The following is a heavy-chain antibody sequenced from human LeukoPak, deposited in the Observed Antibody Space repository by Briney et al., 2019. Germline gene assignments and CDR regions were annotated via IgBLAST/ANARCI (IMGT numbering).Heavy chain of an antibody. CDR1: GFTFGSYA. Sequence: PGGSPRLSCVASGFTFGSYAMSWVRQAPGKGLEWVSLINGSGGTTYYADSVKGRFTISRDNSKNTLYLQMNSLRAEDTAIYYCASWVEMITVDAFDIWGQGTLVTVSS. CDR3: ASWVEMITVDAFDI. CDR2: INGSGGTT. D-gene: IGHD5-24*01. J-gene: IGHJ3*02. V-gene: IGHV3-23*01.